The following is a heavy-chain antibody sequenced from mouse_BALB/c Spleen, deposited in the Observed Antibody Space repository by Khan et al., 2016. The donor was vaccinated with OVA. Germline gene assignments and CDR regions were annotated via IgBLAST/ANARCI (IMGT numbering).Heavy chain of an antibody. J-gene: IGHJ3*01. D-gene: IGHD1-1*01. CDR2: INPSTGYT. CDR3: ANHGSSSAWLTY. Sequence: VQLQQSGAELAKPGASVKMSCKASGYTFTSYRMHWVKQRPGQGLEWFGYINPSTGYTEYNQRFKDKATLTADKSSSTAYMQLSSLTSEESAVYYCANHGSSSAWLTYWGQGTLVTVSA. V-gene: IGHV1-4*01. CDR1: GYTFTSYR.